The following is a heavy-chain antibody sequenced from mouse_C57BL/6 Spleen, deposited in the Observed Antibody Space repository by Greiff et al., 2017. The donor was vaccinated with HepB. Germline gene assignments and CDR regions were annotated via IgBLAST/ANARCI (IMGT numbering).Heavy chain of an antibody. J-gene: IGHJ2*01. CDR2: IYPGDGDT. CDR1: GYAFSSSW. D-gene: IGHD2-4*01. CDR3: AREGNYDYDGYYFDD. Sequence: QVQLQQSGPELVKPGASVKISCKASGYAFSSSWMNWVKQRPGKGLEWIGRIYPGDGDTNYNGKFKSKATLTVDKSSSTAYMQLSSLTSEDSAVYYCAREGNYDYDGYYFDDWGQGTTLTVSS. V-gene: IGHV1-82*01.